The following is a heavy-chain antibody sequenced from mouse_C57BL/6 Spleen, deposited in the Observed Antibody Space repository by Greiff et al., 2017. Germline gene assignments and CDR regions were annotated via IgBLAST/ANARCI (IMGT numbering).Heavy chain of an antibody. J-gene: IGHJ4*01. CDR1: GYAFSSSW. D-gene: IGHD1-1*01. V-gene: IGHV1-82*01. CDR2: IYPGDGDT. CDR3: ASNRGYYGGSYDYYAMDY. Sequence: QVQLQQSGPELVKPGASVKISCKASGYAFSSSWMNWVKQRPGKGLEWIGRIYPGDGDTNYNGKFKGKATLTADKSSSTAYMQLSSLTSEDSAVYFCASNRGYYGGSYDYYAMDYWGQGTSVTVSS.